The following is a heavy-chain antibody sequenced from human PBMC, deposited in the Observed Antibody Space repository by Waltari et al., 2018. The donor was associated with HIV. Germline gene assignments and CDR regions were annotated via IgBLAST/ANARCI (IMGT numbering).Heavy chain of an antibody. V-gene: IGHV3-30*18. D-gene: IGHD3-10*01. J-gene: IGHJ6*02. CDR3: AKDSAGATSYYYYVMDV. Sequence: QVPLVESGGGVVQPGRSLRLSCAASGFIFNTFGMHWVRQAPGKGLEWVAVISFDGSNKYYADSVKGRFTVSRDKSKNTLFLQMNSLRAEDTALYYCAKDSAGATSYYYYVMDVWGQGTTVTVSS. CDR2: ISFDGSNK. CDR1: GFIFNTFG.